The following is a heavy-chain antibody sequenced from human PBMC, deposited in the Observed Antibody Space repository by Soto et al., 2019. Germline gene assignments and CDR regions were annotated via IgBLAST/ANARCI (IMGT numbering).Heavy chain of an antibody. J-gene: IGHJ4*02. CDR2: IKFDGSVK. Sequence: HPGGSLRLSCEASGFTFSDYWMSWVRQAPGKGPEWVANIKFDGSVKQYVDSVRGRFSISRDNSRNSLFLQMNSLRAGDTAIYYCVKDGGYCSSSTCYSPRNHYFDSWGQGTLVTVSS. CDR1: GFTFSDYW. D-gene: IGHD2-2*01. CDR3: VKDGGYCSSSTCYSPRNHYFDS. V-gene: IGHV3-7*03.